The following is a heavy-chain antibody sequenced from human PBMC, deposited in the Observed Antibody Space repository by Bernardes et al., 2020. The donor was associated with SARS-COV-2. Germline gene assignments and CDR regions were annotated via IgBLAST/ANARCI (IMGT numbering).Heavy chain of an antibody. CDR2: IKYDGST. Sequence: SETLSLTCAVNGGSFSDSYWSWIRQPPGKGLEWIGEIKYDGSTNYNASLKSRLTMSVDTSKNEFSMRLSSVTAADTAVYYCASERGYYYDRSGSLVGDVWGQGTTVTVSS. CDR1: GGSFSDSY. D-gene: IGHD3-22*01. V-gene: IGHV4-34*01. J-gene: IGHJ6*02. CDR3: ASERGYYYDRSGSLVGDV.